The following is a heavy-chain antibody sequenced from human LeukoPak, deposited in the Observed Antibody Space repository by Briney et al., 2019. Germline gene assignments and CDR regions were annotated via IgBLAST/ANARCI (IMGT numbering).Heavy chain of an antibody. J-gene: IGHJ4*02. D-gene: IGHD3-10*01. Sequence: SGTLSITCTVSDNSISSYYWSWIRQPAGKGLEWIGRIYISGYTKYHPSLKSRVTMSMDASKNQFSLKLSSVTAADTAVYYCARVYGSESYGHFDFWGQGTLVTVSS. V-gene: IGHV4-4*07. CDR1: DNSISSYY. CDR2: IYISGYT. CDR3: ARVYGSESYGHFDF.